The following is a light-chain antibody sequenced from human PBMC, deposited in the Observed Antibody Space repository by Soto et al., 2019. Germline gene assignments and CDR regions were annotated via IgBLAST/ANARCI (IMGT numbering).Light chain of an antibody. Sequence: EIVMTQSPATLSVSPGERVTLSCRASQSVNTNLAWYQWKPGQAPRLLIYGSSTRATGIPVRFSGRGAGTEFTLTISGQQSEDFAVYLCQQYNNWPATFGGGTKVDI. CDR1: QSVNTN. J-gene: IGKJ4*02. CDR2: GSS. V-gene: IGKV3-15*01. CDR3: QQYNNWPAT.